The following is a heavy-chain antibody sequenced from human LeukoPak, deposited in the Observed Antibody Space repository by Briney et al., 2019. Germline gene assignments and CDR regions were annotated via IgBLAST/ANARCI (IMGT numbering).Heavy chain of an antibody. J-gene: IGHJ4*02. V-gene: IGHV3-7*01. CDR1: GFTFSSYS. D-gene: IGHD2-21*01. CDR2: IKQDGSEK. CDR3: ARDWGPGGDKV. Sequence: PGGSLRLSCAASGFTFSSYSMSWVRQAPGKGLEWVANIKQDGSEKYYVDSVKGRFTISRDNAKNSLYLQMNSLRAEDTAVYYCARDWGPGGDKVWGQGTLVTVSS.